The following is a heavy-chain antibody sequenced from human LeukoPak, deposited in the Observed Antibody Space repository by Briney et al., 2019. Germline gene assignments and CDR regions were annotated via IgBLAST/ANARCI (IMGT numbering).Heavy chain of an antibody. CDR2: ISSSSSYI. Sequence: GGSLRLSCAASGFTFSSYSMNWVRQAPGKGLEWVSSISSSSSYIYYADSVKGRFTISRDNAKNSLYLQMNSLRAEDTAVYYCASSRPVEMATIVFDYRGRGTLVTVSS. CDR3: ASSRPVEMATIVFDY. J-gene: IGHJ4*02. V-gene: IGHV3-21*01. D-gene: IGHD5-24*01. CDR1: GFTFSSYS.